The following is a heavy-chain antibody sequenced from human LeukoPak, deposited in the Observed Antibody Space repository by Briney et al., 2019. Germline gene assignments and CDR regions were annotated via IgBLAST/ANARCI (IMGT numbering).Heavy chain of an antibody. Sequence: GGSLRLSCAASGFTFSSYGMHWVRQAPGKGLEWVAVISYDGSNKYYADSVKGRFTISRDNSKNTLYLQMNSLRAEDTAVYYCAKDRVCSGGSCGFDPWGQGALVTVSS. J-gene: IGHJ5*02. CDR1: GFTFSSYG. CDR2: ISYDGSNK. V-gene: IGHV3-30*18. D-gene: IGHD2-15*01. CDR3: AKDRVCSGGSCGFDP.